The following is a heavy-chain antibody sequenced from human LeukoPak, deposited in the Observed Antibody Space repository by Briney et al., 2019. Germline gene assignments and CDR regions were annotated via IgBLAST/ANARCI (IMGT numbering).Heavy chain of an antibody. Sequence: PSETLSLTCTVSGGSISSSSYYWGWIRQPPGKGLEWIGSIYYSGSTYYNPSLKSRVTISVDTSKNQFSLKLSSVTAADTAVYYCARSMSDCSGGSCYSHAFDIWGQGTMVTVSS. CDR3: ARSMSDCSGGSCYSHAFDI. J-gene: IGHJ3*02. D-gene: IGHD2-15*01. CDR2: IYYSGST. V-gene: IGHV4-39*07. CDR1: GGSISSSSYY.